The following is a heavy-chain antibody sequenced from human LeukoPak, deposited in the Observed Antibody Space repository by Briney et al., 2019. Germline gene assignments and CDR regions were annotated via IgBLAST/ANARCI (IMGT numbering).Heavy chain of an antibody. V-gene: IGHV3-7*01. Sequence: GGSLRLSSAASGFTFISNWMSCVRQAPRKGLQWVASINQDGSEKYYVHSVKGRFTISRDNAKHSLYLQMNSLRADDTAVYYCARVNEATAMVGYYYYMDVWGKGTTVTVSS. CDR3: ARVNEATAMVGYYYYMDV. D-gene: IGHD5-18*01. J-gene: IGHJ6*03. CDR2: INQDGSEK. CDR1: GFTFISNW.